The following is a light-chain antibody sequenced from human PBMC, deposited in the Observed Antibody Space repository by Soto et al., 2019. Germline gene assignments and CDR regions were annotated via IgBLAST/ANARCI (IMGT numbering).Light chain of an antibody. J-gene: IGKJ2*01. V-gene: IGKV1-5*01. Sequence: DIQMTQSPSTLPASVGDRVTITCRASQSISNWLAWYQQKPGPAPKLLIYDASSLESEVPSRFSGSRSGTEFTLTISSLQPEDFATYHCQQYINYPYAFGQGTKVDIK. CDR3: QQYINYPYA. CDR1: QSISNW. CDR2: DAS.